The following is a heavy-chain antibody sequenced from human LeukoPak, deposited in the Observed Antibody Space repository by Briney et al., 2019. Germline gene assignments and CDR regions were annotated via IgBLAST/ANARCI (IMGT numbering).Heavy chain of an antibody. Sequence: ASVKVSCKASGYTFTDHYMRWVRQAPGQGLEWMGWINPNNGGTNFAQKFQGRVTMTRDTSISTAYMELSSLTSDDTAVYYCARGIVGAHQLIAYWGQGTLVTVSS. D-gene: IGHD1-26*01. CDR2: INPNNGGT. CDR3: ARGIVGAHQLIAY. CDR1: GYTFTDHY. V-gene: IGHV1-2*02. J-gene: IGHJ4*02.